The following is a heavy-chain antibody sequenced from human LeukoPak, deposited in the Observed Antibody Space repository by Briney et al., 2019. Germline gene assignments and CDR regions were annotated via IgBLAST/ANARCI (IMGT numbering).Heavy chain of an antibody. Sequence: SETLSLTRTVSGGSISSYYWSWIRQPPGKGLEWIGYIYYCGSTNYNPSLKSRVTISVDTSKNQFSLKLSSVTAADTAVYYCARGDCTNGVCYTESARNYGMDVWGQGTTVTVSS. CDR3: ARGDCTNGVCYTESARNYGMDV. CDR2: IYYCGST. CDR1: GGSISSYY. J-gene: IGHJ6*02. V-gene: IGHV4-59*01. D-gene: IGHD2-8*01.